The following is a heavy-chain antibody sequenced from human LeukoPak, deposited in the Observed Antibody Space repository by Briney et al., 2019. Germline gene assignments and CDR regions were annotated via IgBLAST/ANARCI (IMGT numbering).Heavy chain of an antibody. D-gene: IGHD3-10*01. J-gene: IGHJ4*02. Sequence: GGSLRLSCTASGFIFSDYWMNWVRQVPGKGLEWVANIKEDGSVQEYVDSVRGRSTISRDNAKNSLYLQMNSLRAEDTAVYYCASRESSMARSHWGQGTLVTVSS. V-gene: IGHV3-7*01. CDR1: GFIFSDYW. CDR2: IKEDGSVQ. CDR3: ASRESSMARSH.